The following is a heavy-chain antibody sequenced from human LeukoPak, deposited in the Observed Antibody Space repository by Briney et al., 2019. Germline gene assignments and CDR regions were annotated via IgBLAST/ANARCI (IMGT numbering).Heavy chain of an antibody. V-gene: IGHV1-46*01. CDR1: GYTFTGYY. CDR2: INPSGGST. Sequence: ASVKVSCKASGYTFTGYYMHWVRQAPGQGLEWMGIINPSGGSTSYAQKFQGRVTMTRDMSTSTVYMELSSLRSEDTAVYYCARETDDCSGGSCYYDYWGQGTLVTVSS. J-gene: IGHJ4*02. D-gene: IGHD2-15*01. CDR3: ARETDDCSGGSCYYDY.